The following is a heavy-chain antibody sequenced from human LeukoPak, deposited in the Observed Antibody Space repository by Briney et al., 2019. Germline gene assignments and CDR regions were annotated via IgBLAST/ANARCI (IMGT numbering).Heavy chain of an antibody. CDR1: GFTVSSNY. V-gene: IGHV3-66*01. D-gene: IGHD2-8*01. Sequence: GGSLRLSCAASGFTVSSNYMSWVRQAPGKGLEWVSVIYSGGDTYYADSVKGRFTISRDNSKNTLYLQMNSLRAEDTAVYYCARGRVRTKDWFDPWGQGTLVTVSS. CDR2: IYSGGDT. J-gene: IGHJ5*02. CDR3: ARGRVRTKDWFDP.